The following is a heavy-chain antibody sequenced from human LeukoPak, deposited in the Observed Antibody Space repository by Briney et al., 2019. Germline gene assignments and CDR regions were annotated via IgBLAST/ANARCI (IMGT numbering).Heavy chain of an antibody. J-gene: IGHJ4*02. D-gene: IGHD4-17*01. CDR2: ISSSGSTI. Sequence: GGSLRLSCAAFGFTFSSYEMNWVRQAPGKGLEWVSYISSSGSTIYYADSVKGRFTISRDSAKNSLYLQMNSLRAEDTAVYYCARVGDYGVLYWGQGTLVTVSS. CDR3: ARVGDYGVLY. V-gene: IGHV3-48*03. CDR1: GFTFSSYE.